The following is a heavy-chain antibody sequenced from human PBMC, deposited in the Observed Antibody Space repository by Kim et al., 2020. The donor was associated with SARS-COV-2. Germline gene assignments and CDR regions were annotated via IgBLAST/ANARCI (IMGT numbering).Heavy chain of an antibody. D-gene: IGHD3-10*01. V-gene: IGHV1-18*04. CDR3: ARDLGGFGELGAFGY. J-gene: IGHJ4*02. Sequence: ASVKVSCKASGYTFTSYGISWVRQAPGQGLEWMGWISAYNGNTNYAQKLQGRVTMTTDTSTSTAYMELRSLRSDDTAVYYCARDLGGFGELGAFGYWGQGTLVTVSS. CDR2: ISAYNGNT. CDR1: GYTFTSYG.